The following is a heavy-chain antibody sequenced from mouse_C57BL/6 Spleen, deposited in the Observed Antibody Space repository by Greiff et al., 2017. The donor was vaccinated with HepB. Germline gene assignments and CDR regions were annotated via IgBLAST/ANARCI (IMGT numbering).Heavy chain of an antibody. D-gene: IGHD2-4*01. CDR3: AREVYYDYGRYFDV. V-gene: IGHV1-64*01. CDR2: IHPNSGST. CDR1: GYTFTSYW. J-gene: IGHJ1*03. Sequence: VQLQQPGAELVKPGASVKLSCKASGYTFTSYWMHRVKQRPGQGLEWIGMIHPNSGSTNYNEKFKSKATLTVDKSSSTAYMQLSSLTSEDSAVYYCAREVYYDYGRYFDVWGTGTTVTVSS.